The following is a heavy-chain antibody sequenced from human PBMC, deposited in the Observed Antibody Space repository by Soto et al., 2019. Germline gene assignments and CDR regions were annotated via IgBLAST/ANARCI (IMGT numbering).Heavy chain of an antibody. V-gene: IGHV1-18*01. J-gene: IGHJ6*02. CDR2: SSTYTGYT. CDR1: GYTFTTYG. D-gene: IGHD2-8*01. CDR3: ARAPNYDNVLGWLYYYDLDV. Sequence: QVQLVQSGAEVKKPGASVKVSCMASGYTFTTYGITWVRQAPGQALEWVGWSSTYTGYTDYAQTFQGRVIMTADTSTRTAYMELESLTPDDTAVYYCARAPNYDNVLGWLYYYDLDVWGQGTPVTVSS.